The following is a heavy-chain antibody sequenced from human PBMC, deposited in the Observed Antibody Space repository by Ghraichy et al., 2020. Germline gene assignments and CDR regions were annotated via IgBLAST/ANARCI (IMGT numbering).Heavy chain of an antibody. CDR3: ARNVYTNLYYYYYMDV. Sequence: ESLNISCTVSGGSISSSDYYWGWIRQPPGKGLEWIGSIYYSGSTYYNPSLKSRVTISLDTSKNHFSLKVSSVTAADTAVYFCARNVYTNLYYYYYMDVWGKGTAVTVSS. D-gene: IGHD5/OR15-5a*01. J-gene: IGHJ6*03. CDR2: IYYSGST. CDR1: GGSISSSDYY. V-gene: IGHV4-39*07.